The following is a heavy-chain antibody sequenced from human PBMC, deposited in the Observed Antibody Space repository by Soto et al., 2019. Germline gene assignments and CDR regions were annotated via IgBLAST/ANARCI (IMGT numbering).Heavy chain of an antibody. V-gene: IGHV4-61*01. CDR3: ARGEPRNDAFDI. J-gene: IGHJ3*02. CDR1: GGSVSSGSYY. D-gene: IGHD1-1*01. Sequence: QVQLQESGPGLVKPSETLSLTCTVSGGSVSSGSYYWSWIRQPPGKGLEWNGYIYYSGSTNYNPSLKSRVTISVDTSKNQFSLKLSSVTAADTAVYYCARGEPRNDAFDIWGQGTMVTVSS. CDR2: IYYSGST.